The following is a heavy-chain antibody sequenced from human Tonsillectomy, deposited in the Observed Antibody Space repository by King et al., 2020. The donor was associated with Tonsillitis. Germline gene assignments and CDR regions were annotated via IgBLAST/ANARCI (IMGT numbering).Heavy chain of an antibody. CDR2: IYPGDSDT. CDR1: GYSFTKYC. D-gene: IGHD2-2*01. J-gene: IGHJ4*02. V-gene: IGHV5-51*03. Sequence: QLVQSGAEVRKPGESLKISCKVSGYSFTKYCVAWVRQMPGKGLEWMGIIYPGDSDTRYSPSFQGQVTISVDRSISTAYLQWSSLKASDTAMYYCTRGLYCTTASCPFEYWGQGTLVTVSS. CDR3: TRGLYCTTASCPFEY.